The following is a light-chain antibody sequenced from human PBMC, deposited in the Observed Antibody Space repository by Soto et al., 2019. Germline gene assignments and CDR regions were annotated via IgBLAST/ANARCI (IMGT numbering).Light chain of an antibody. CDR2: EVS. CDR1: SSDIGGYNY. Sequence: QSALTQPASVSGSPGQSITISCTGTSSDIGGYNYVSWYQQHPGKAPKLVIYEVSNRPSGVSNRFSGSKSGNTASLTISGLQAEDEADYYCNSYTTISTYVFGTGTKLTVL. J-gene: IGLJ1*01. CDR3: NSYTTISTYV. V-gene: IGLV2-14*01.